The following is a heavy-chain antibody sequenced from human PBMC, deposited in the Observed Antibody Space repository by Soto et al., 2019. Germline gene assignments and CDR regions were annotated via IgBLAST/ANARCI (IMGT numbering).Heavy chain of an antibody. Sequence: SETLSLTCTVSGGSISSYYWSWIRQPPGKGLEWIGYIYYSGSTNYNPSLKSRVTISVDTSKNQFSLKLSSVTAADTAVYYCAREEGRESRSSRIAVAERAFDIWGQGTMVTVS. J-gene: IGHJ3*02. CDR1: GGSISSYY. V-gene: IGHV4-59*01. D-gene: IGHD6-19*01. CDR3: AREEGRESRSSRIAVAERAFDI. CDR2: IYYSGST.